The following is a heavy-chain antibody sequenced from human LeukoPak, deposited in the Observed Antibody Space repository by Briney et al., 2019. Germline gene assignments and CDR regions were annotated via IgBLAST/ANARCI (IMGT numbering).Heavy chain of an antibody. CDR1: GGTFSSYA. CDR3: ASGVVAAPYYYYYMDV. V-gene: IGHV1-69*13. J-gene: IGHJ6*03. CDR2: IIPIFGTA. Sequence: ASVKVSCKASGGTFSSYAISWVRQAPGQGLEWMGGIIPIFGTANYAQKFQGRVTITADESTSTAYMELSSLRSEDTAVYYCASGVVAAPYYYYYMDVWGKGTTVTVSS. D-gene: IGHD2-15*01.